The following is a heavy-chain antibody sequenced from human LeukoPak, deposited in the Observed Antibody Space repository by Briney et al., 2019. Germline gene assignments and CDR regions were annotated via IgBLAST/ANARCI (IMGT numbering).Heavy chain of an antibody. D-gene: IGHD2-15*01. V-gene: IGHV1-2*02. J-gene: IGHJ5*02. CDR3: ARGDIVVVVAPYNWFDP. Sequence: GASVKVSCKASGYTFTGYFIHWVRQAPGQGLEWMGWINPNSGGTNYAQKFQGRVTMTRDTSISTAYMEVSRLRSDDTAVYYCARGDIVVVVAPYNWFDPWGQGTLVTVSS. CDR1: GYTFTGYF. CDR2: INPNSGGT.